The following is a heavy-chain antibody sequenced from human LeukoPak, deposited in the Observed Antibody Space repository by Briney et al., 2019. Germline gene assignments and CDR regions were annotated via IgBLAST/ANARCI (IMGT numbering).Heavy chain of an antibody. J-gene: IGHJ6*01. CDR2: INHSGST. V-gene: IGHV4-34*01. CDR1: GGSFSIHS. Sequence: SETLLLACSVYGGSFSIHSWSWSRQPPGKGLEWIGEINHSGSTNYNPSLKSRVTISVDTSKNQFSLRLSSVTAADTAVYYCATRAVWGNRCTLTVSS. CDR3: ATRAV.